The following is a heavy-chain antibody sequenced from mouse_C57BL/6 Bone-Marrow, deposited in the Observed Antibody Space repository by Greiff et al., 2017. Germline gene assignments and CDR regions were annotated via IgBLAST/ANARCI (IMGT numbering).Heavy chain of an antibody. CDR1: GFTFPDYY. V-gene: IGHV7-3*01. D-gene: IGHD1-1*01. CDR2: IRNKANGYTT. J-gene: IGHJ3*01. CDR3: ASSYYYGPFAY. Sequence: EVMLVESGGGLVQPGGSLSLSCAASGFTFPDYYMSWVRQPPGKALEWLGFIRNKANGYTTEYSASVKGRFTISRDNSQSILYLQMNALRAEDSATYYCASSYYYGPFAYWGQGTLVTVSA.